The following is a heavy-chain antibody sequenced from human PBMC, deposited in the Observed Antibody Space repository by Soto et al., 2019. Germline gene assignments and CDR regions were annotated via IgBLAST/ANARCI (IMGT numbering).Heavy chain of an antibody. CDR1: GGSITNSNW. CDR3: TRGPPIVGNTTPLDS. V-gene: IGHV4-4*02. CDR2: IYHAGST. Sequence: SETLSLTCTVSGGSITNSNWWSWVRLPPAKGLEWIGDIYHAGSTKYNPSLGRRVTISVDTSNNQFALTLTSVTAADTAVYFCTRGPPIVGNTTPLDSWGQGTLVTVSS. D-gene: IGHD1-26*01. J-gene: IGHJ4*02.